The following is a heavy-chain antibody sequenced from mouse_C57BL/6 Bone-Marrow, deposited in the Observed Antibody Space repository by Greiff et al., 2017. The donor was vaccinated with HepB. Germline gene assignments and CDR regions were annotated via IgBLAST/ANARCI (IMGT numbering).Heavy chain of an antibody. V-gene: IGHV1-64*01. Sequence: QVQLQQPGAELVKPGASVKLSCKASGYTFTSYWMHWVKQRPGQGLEWIGMIHPNSGSTNYNEKFKSKATLTVDKSSSTAYMQLSSLTSEDSAVYYCAGGSIVKRAWFAYWGRGTLVTVSA. CDR1: GYTFTSYW. CDR3: AGGSIVKRAWFAY. J-gene: IGHJ3*01. D-gene: IGHD2-5*01. CDR2: IHPNSGST.